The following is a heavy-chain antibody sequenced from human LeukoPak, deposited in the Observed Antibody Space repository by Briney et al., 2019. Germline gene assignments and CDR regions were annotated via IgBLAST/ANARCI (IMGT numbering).Heavy chain of an antibody. CDR2: ISYDGSNK. J-gene: IGHJ4*02. CDR3: ARESSSLLWFGELSAGFDY. CDR1: GFTFSSYA. V-gene: IGHV3-30-3*01. D-gene: IGHD3-10*01. Sequence: PGRSLRLSCAASGFTFSSYAMHWVRQAPGKGLEWVAVISYDGSNKYYADSVKGRFTISRDNSKNTLYLQMNSLRAEDTAVYYCARESSSLLWFGELSAGFDYWGQGTLVTVSS.